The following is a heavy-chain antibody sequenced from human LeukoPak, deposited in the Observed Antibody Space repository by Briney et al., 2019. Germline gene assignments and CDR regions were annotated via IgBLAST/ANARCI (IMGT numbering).Heavy chain of an antibody. J-gene: IGHJ4*02. CDR2: ISGSGVST. V-gene: IGHV3-23*01. Sequence: GGSLRLSCAASGITFNKFALNWVRQAPGKGLEWVSGISGSGVSTYYADSVKGRFTISRDNSKNTLYLQMNSLRAEDTAVYYCARDSVDILTGYYNPVYYFDYWGQGTLVTVSS. D-gene: IGHD3-9*01. CDR3: ARDSVDILTGYYNPVYYFDY. CDR1: GITFNKFA.